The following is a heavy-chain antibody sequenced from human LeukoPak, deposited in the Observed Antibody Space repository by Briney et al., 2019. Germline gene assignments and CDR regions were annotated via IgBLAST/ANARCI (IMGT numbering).Heavy chain of an antibody. CDR1: GGTFSSYA. V-gene: IGHV1-69*06. CDR2: IIPIFGTA. D-gene: IGHD6-13*01. Sequence: SVKVSCKASGGTFSSYAISWVRQAPGQGLEWMGRIIPIFGTANCAQKFQGRVTITADKSTSTAYMELSSLRSEDTAVYYCARGLPRIAAAGTWGQGTLVTVSS. J-gene: IGHJ5*02. CDR3: ARGLPRIAAAGT.